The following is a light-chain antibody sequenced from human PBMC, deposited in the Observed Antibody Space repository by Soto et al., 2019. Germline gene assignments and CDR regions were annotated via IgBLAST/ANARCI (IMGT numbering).Light chain of an antibody. V-gene: IGKV1-5*01. CDR3: QQYDSSSPT. Sequence: DIQMTQSPSTLSASVGDGVTITCRASQNISVWLAWYQQRPGKAPKFLIYDASSLETGVPSRFSGSGSGTEFTLTIRSLQPDDVATYYCQQYDSSSPTFGQGTKLEIK. CDR2: DAS. J-gene: IGKJ2*01. CDR1: QNISVW.